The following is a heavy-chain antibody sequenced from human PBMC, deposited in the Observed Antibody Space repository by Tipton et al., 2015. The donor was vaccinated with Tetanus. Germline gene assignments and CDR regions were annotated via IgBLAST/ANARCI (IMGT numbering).Heavy chain of an antibody. V-gene: IGHV3-43*01. CDR1: GFTFDDYT. D-gene: IGHD6-19*01. J-gene: IGHJ5*01. CDR3: VSGSWLDS. CDR2: IRWNGGGT. Sequence: SLRLSCVASGFTFDDYTMHWVRQAPGKGLEWASLIRWNGGGTHYADSVKGRFTVSRDNSKYSLFLQLSSLRVDDTALYNCVSGSWLDSWRQGTLVAVS.